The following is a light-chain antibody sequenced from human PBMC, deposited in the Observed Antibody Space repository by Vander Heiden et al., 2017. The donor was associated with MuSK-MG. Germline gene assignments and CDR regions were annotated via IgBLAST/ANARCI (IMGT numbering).Light chain of an antibody. Sequence: SYELTQPPSVSVSPGHTARITCSGDALPKQYAYWYQQKPGQGPHLVIYKDNERPSGVPERFSGSSSGTTVTLTISGVQTEDEADYSCESADSSGTGVVFGGGTKLTVL. V-gene: IGLV3-25*03. J-gene: IGLJ2*01. CDR2: KDN. CDR3: ESADSSGTGVV. CDR1: ALPKQY.